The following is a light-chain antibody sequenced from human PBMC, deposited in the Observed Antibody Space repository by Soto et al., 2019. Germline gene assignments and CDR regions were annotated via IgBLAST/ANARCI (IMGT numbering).Light chain of an antibody. CDR2: AAS. CDR3: QQSYSTPQT. J-gene: IGKJ3*01. CDR1: QSISSY. V-gene: IGKV1-39*01. Sequence: DIQMTQSPSSLSASVGDRVTITCRASQSISSYLNWYQQKPGKAPKLLIYAASSLQSGVPSRFSGSGSGTDFTLTISSLQPEDFATYYCQQSYSTPQTFGPGTKVGYQ.